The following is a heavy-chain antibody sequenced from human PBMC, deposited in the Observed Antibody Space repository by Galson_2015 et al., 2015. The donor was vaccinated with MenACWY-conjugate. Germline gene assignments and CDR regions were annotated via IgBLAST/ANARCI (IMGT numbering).Heavy chain of an antibody. CDR2: MNPVDSET. V-gene: IGHV5-51*01. CDR3: ARGAQGYFDY. D-gene: IGHD3-16*01. CDR1: GYTFTNNW. Sequence: QSGAEVKKPGESLKISCKGSGYTFTNNWIGWVRQMPGKGLEWMGIMNPVDSETRYSPSFQGQVAISADKSISTTFLEWSSLKASDTAVYYCARGAQGYFDYWGQGALVTVS. J-gene: IGHJ4*02.